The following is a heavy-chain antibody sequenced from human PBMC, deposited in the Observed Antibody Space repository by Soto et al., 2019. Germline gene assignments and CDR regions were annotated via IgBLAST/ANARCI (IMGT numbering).Heavy chain of an antibody. CDR3: ARVGEQQVEDY. J-gene: IGHJ4*02. D-gene: IGHD6-13*01. V-gene: IGHV3-33*01. CDR1: GFTFSSYG. Sequence: QVQLVESGGGVVQPGRSLRLSCAASGFTFSSYGMHWVRQAPGKGLEWVADIWYDGSNKYYADSVKGRFTVSRDNSRNTLYLKMNSLRVEDTALYYCARVGEQQVEDYWGQGTLVTVSS. CDR2: IWYDGSNK.